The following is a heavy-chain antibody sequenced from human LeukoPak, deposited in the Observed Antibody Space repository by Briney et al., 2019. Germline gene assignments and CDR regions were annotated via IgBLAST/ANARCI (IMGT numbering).Heavy chain of an antibody. CDR1: GGSISSYY. CDR2: IYTSGST. D-gene: IGHD2-2*01. Sequence: SETLSLTCTVSGGSISSYYWSWIRQPAGKGLEWIGRIYTSGSTNYNPSLKSRVTMSVDTSKNQFSLKLSSVTDADTAVYYCARDTLGYCSSTSCYFGTTFDYWGQGTLVTVSS. J-gene: IGHJ4*02. V-gene: IGHV4-4*07. CDR3: ARDTLGYCSSTSCYFGTTFDY.